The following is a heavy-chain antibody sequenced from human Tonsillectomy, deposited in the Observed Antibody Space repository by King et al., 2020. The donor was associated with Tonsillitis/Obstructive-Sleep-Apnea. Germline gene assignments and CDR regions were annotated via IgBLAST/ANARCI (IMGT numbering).Heavy chain of an antibody. Sequence: VQLVESGGGLVQPGGSLRLSCAASGFTFSSHWMHWVRQAPGKGLVWVSHNSDGSRTTYADSVKGRFTISRDNAKNTVYLQMNSLRAEDTAIYYCARGPGSSADFWGQGTLVIVSS. CDR3: ARGPGSSADF. J-gene: IGHJ4*02. V-gene: IGHV3-74*01. CDR2: NSDGSRT. D-gene: IGHD6-6*01. CDR1: GFTFSSHW.